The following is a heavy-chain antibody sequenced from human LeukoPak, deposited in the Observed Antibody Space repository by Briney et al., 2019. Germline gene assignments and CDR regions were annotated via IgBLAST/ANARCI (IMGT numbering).Heavy chain of an antibody. D-gene: IGHD3-10*01. J-gene: IGHJ4*02. CDR1: GDSVSSTY. CDR3: ARARGRMVRGVIATYYFDY. V-gene: IGHV4-59*02. CDR2: VHHSERS. Sequence: SETLSLTCSVSGDSVSSTYWSWVRQPPGKGLEWIAYVHHSERSNYNPSLKMRVTISVDTSKNQFSLKLSSVTAADTAVYYCARARGRMVRGVIATYYFDYWGQGTLVTVSS.